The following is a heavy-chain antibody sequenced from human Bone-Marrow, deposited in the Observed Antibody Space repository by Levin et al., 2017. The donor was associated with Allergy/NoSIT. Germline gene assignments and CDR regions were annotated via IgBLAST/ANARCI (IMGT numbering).Heavy chain of an antibody. CDR1: GFTFSNYW. J-gene: IGHJ4*02. D-gene: IGHD3/OR15-3a*01. Sequence: GGSLRLSCAASGFTFSNYWMSWVRQAPGKGLEWVANIKQGGSERFYVDSVKGRFTISRDNAKNSLYLQMNSLRVEDTAVYYGARDLDRYYIDYWGRGTLVTVSS. CDR3: ARDLDRYYIDY. V-gene: IGHV3-7*04. CDR2: IKQGGSER.